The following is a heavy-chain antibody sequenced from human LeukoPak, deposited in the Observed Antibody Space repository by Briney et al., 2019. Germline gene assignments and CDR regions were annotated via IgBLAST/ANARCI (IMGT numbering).Heavy chain of an antibody. J-gene: IGHJ4*02. CDR3: ARRQVGGLIVAFDY. Sequence: ASVKVSCKASGYTFTGYYMHWVRQAPGQGLEWMGWINPNSGGTNYAQKFQGRVTMTRDTSISTAYMELSSLRSEDTAVYYCARRQVGGLIVAFDYWGQGTLVTVSS. CDR2: INPNSGGT. CDR1: GYTFTGYY. V-gene: IGHV1-2*02. D-gene: IGHD2-21*01.